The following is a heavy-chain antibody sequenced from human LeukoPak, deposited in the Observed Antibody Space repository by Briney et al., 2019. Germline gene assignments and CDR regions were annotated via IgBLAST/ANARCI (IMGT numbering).Heavy chain of an antibody. CDR2: IYPGDSHT. J-gene: IGHJ4*02. Sequence: GESLKISCKGSGYSFSGHWIAWVRQMPGKGLEWMGVIYPGDSHTRYSPSFQGQGTISADKSISTAYLQWNSLKASDTAIYYCTRSPDIDILTGYSRYYFDYWGQGTLATVSS. CDR1: GYSFSGHW. CDR3: TRSPDIDILTGYSRYYFDY. V-gene: IGHV5-51*01. D-gene: IGHD3-9*01.